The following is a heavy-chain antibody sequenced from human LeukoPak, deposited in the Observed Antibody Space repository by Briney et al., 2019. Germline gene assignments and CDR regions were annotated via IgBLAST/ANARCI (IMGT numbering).Heavy chain of an antibody. Sequence: GGSLSVSCLASGLTFSRYWMSWVRQAPGKGLEGVGNIKQDGSEKYYVDFVRGRVTMSRDNDKSSLYLHMNTLRAADTAVYYCARDYAYYDFWSVYYDQGVFDYWGQGTLVTVSS. CDR1: GLTFSRYW. CDR2: IKQDGSEK. CDR3: ARDYAYYDFWSVYYDQGVFDY. V-gene: IGHV3-7*01. J-gene: IGHJ4*02. D-gene: IGHD3-3*01.